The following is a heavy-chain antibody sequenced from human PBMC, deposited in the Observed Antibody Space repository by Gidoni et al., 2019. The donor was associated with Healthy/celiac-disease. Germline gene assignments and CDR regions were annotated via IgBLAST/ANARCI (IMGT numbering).Heavy chain of an antibody. Sequence: QVQLVQSGAEVKKPGASVKVSCKASGYNFTGYYMHWVRQAPGKGLEWMGWINPNSGGTNYAQKFQGWVTMTRDTSISTAYMELSRLRSDDTAVYYCARGDMITFGGVTYGMDVWGQGTTVTVSS. CDR1: GYNFTGYY. J-gene: IGHJ6*02. CDR3: ARGDMITFGGVTYGMDV. CDR2: INPNSGGT. V-gene: IGHV1-2*04. D-gene: IGHD3-16*01.